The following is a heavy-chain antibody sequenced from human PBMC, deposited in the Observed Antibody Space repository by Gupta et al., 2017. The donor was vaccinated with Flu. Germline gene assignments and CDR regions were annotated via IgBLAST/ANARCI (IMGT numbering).Heavy chain of an antibody. Sequence: QVQLVQSGAEVKKPGASVKVSCTASGYTLTGNYMHWVRQAPGQGLEWMGWINPNTGGTNYAQKFQGRVTMTRDTSISTAYMELSRLRSDDTAVYYCARYFWSGRTMDVWGQGTTVTVSS. D-gene: IGHD3-3*01. CDR2: INPNTGGT. CDR1: GYTLTGNY. J-gene: IGHJ6*02. CDR3: ARYFWSGRTMDV. V-gene: IGHV1-2*02.